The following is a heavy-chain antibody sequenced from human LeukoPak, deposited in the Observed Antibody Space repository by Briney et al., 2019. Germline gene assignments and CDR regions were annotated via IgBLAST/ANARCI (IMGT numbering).Heavy chain of an antibody. D-gene: IGHD2-15*01. CDR3: ATAPYYFDY. CDR1: GFTFSNAW. Sequence: PGGSLRLSCAASGFTFSNAWMSWVRQAPGKGLEWVSAISGSGGNIYYADSVKGRFTVSRDNSKNTLYLQMNSPRAEDTAVYYCATAPYYFDYWGQGTLVTVSS. V-gene: IGHV3-23*01. CDR2: ISGSGGNI. J-gene: IGHJ4*02.